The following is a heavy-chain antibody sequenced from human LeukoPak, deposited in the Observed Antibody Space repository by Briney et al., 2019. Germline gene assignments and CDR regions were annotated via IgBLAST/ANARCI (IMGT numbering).Heavy chain of an antibody. CDR2: INSDGSAT. Sequence: GGSLRLSCAASGFPFSSYWMHWVRQVPGKGLLWVSRINSDGSATIYADSVRGRFTISRDNAKNTLYLLMSGLRVEDTAVYHCASDSPYYGMDVWGQGTTVTVSS. J-gene: IGHJ6*02. CDR1: GFPFSSYW. CDR3: ASDSPYYGMDV. V-gene: IGHV3-74*01.